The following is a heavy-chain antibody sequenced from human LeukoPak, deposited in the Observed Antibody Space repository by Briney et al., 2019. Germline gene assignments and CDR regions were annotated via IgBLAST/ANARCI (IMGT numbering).Heavy chain of an antibody. D-gene: IGHD6-6*01. Sequence: SETLSLTCTVSGGSISSYYWSWIRQPPGRGLEWIGYIYYSGSTNYNPSLKSRVTISVDTSKNQFSLKLSSVTAADTAVYYCVRGSSSQVFDYWGQGTLVTVSS. CDR2: IYYSGST. J-gene: IGHJ4*02. CDR1: GGSISSYY. CDR3: VRGSSSQVFDY. V-gene: IGHV4-59*12.